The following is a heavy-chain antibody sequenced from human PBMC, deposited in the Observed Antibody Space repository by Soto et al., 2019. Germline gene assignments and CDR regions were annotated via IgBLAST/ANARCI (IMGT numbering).Heavy chain of an antibody. V-gene: IGHV3-64D*06. CDR3: VKDLGGYYYDSSGYCDY. CDR2: ISSNGGST. Sequence: GGSLRLSCSASGFTFGSYAMHWVRQAPGKGLEYVSAISSNGGSTYYADSVKGRFTISRDNSKNTLYLQMSSLRAEDTAVYYCVKDLGGYYYDSSGYCDYWGQGTLVTVSS. D-gene: IGHD3-22*01. J-gene: IGHJ4*02. CDR1: GFTFGSYA.